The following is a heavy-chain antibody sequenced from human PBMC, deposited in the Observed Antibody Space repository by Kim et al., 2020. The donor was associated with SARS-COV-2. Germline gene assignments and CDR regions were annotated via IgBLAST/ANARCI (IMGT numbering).Heavy chain of an antibody. CDR2: ISYDGSNK. J-gene: IGHJ4*02. D-gene: IGHD3-22*01. Sequence: GGSLRLSCAASGFTFSSYAMHWVRQAPGKGLEWVAVISYDGSNKYYADSVKGRFTISRDNSKNTLYLQMNSLRAEDTAVYYCARDYDSSGYTHAYWGQGTLVTVSS. CDR1: GFTFSSYA. CDR3: ARDYDSSGYTHAY. V-gene: IGHV3-30*04.